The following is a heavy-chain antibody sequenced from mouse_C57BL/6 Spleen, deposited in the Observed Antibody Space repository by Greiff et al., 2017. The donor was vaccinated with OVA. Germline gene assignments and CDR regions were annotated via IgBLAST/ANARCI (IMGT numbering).Heavy chain of an antibody. CDR2: IYPGDGDT. J-gene: IGHJ3*01. CDR1: GYAFSSYW. Sequence: QVQLQQSGAELVKPGASVKISCKASGYAFSSYWMNWVKQRPGKGLEWIGQIYPGDGDTNYNGKFKGKATLTADKSSSTAYMQLSSLTSEDSAVYFCARPPPLYYGNTSWFAYWGQGTLVTVSA. CDR3: ARPPPLYYGNTSWFAY. V-gene: IGHV1-80*01. D-gene: IGHD2-1*01.